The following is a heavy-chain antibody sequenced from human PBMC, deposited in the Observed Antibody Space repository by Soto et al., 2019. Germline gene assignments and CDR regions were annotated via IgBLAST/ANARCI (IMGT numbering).Heavy chain of an antibody. J-gene: IGHJ4*02. V-gene: IGHV4-31*03. D-gene: IGHD2-2*01. CDR1: GGSISSGGYY. Sequence: QVQLQESGPGLVKPSQTLSLTCTVSGGSISSGGYYWSWIRQHPGKGLEWIGHIYYSGSTYYNPSLKGRITISVDTSKNQLSLKMSSVTAADTAVYYCARGVVVPVAFFDYWGQGTLVTVSS. CDR3: ARGVVVPVAFFDY. CDR2: IYYSGST.